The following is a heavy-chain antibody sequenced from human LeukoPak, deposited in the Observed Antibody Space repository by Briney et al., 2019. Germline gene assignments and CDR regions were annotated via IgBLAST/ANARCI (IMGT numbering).Heavy chain of an antibody. J-gene: IGHJ3*02. CDR2: ISSSSSYI. CDR3: ARERKVVPAAKDAFDI. V-gene: IGHV3-21*01. D-gene: IGHD2-2*01. Sequence: PGGSLRLSCAASGFTFSSYSMNWVRQAPGKGLEWVSSISSSSSYIYYADSVKGRFTISRDNAKNSLYLQMNSLRAEDTAVYYCARERKVVPAAKDAFDIWGQETMVSVFS. CDR1: GFTFSSYS.